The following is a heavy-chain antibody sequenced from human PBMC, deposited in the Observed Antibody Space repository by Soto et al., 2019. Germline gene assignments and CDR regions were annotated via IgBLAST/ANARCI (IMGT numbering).Heavy chain of an antibody. CDR2: ISSNGGST. CDR3: VKDPEAAAGNYYYYGMDV. Sequence: PGGSLRLSCSASGFTFSSYAMHWVRQAPGKGLEYVSAISSNGGSTYYADSVKGRFTISRDNSKNTLYLQMSSLRAEDTAVYYCVKDPEAAAGNYYYYGMDVWGQGTTVTVSS. V-gene: IGHV3-64D*08. J-gene: IGHJ6*02. CDR1: GFTFSSYA. D-gene: IGHD6-13*01.